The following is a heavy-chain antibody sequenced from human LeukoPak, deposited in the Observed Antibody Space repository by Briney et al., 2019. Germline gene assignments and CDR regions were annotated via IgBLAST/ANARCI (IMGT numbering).Heavy chain of an antibody. V-gene: IGHV3-23*01. Sequence: PGGSLRLSCAASGFPLRNYAMSWVREAPGNGLDWVSGINENGVYTYYADSVNGRFTISRDNPENTLYLHMSSLRAEDTAIYYWVRDFSCSGGSCPLFDYWGQGTLVTVSA. CDR2: INENGVYT. CDR3: VRDFSCSGGSCPLFDY. D-gene: IGHD2-15*01. CDR1: GFPLRNYA. J-gene: IGHJ4*02.